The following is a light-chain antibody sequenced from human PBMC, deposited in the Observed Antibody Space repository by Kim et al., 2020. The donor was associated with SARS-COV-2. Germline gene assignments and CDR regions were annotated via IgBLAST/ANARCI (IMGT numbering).Light chain of an antibody. CDR1: SSDIGDYNY. J-gene: IGLJ1*01. V-gene: IGLV2-8*01. CDR2: EVT. CDR3: SSYAGSNNLRV. Sequence: QSALTQPPSASGSPGQSITISCTGTSSDIGDYNYVSWYQQQPGKAPKLIISEVTKRPAGVPDRFSGSKSGNAAYLTVSGLQADDVADYYCSSYAGSNNLRVFGTGTKVTVL.